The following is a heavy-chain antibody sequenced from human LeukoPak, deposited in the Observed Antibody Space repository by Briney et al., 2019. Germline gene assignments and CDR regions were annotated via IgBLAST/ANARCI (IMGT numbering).Heavy chain of an antibody. D-gene: IGHD2-21*02. J-gene: IGHJ4*02. Sequence: ASVKVSCKASGYTFTSYGISWVRQAPGQGLEWMGWISAYNGNTNYAQKLQGRVTMTTDTSISAAYMELSSLISDDTAMYYCVREGNELLSKNFDYWGQGTLVTVSS. CDR1: GYTFTSYG. CDR3: VREGNELLSKNFDY. CDR2: ISAYNGNT. V-gene: IGHV1-18*01.